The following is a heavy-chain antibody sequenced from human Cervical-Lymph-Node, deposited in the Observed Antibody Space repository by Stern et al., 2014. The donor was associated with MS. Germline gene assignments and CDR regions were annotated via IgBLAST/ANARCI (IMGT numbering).Heavy chain of an antibody. D-gene: IGHD6-19*01. J-gene: IGHJ1*01. V-gene: IGHV4-59*02. CDR3: ARVHSYDWYSFAYLQT. CDR2: IYYSGST. CDR1: GASVTSSY. Sequence: QVQLQESGPGLVKPSDTLSLTCTVSGASVTSSYWGWIRQPPGKGLEWIGYIYYSGSTNFNPSLKSRVTISLDTSKNQVSLRLSAVTAADTAIYYCARVHSYDWYSFAYLQTWGQGTLVTVSS.